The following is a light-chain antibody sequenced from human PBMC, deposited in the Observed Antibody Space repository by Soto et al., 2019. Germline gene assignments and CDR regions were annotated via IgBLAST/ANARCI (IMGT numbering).Light chain of an antibody. CDR1: SSNIGSNI. CDR3: AAWDDSLNGFWV. V-gene: IGLV1-44*01. Sequence: QSVLTQPPSASGTPGQRVSMYCSGSSSNIGSNIVNWYQHLPGTAPKLLIYRDNQRPSGVPDRFSGSKSGTSASLAISGLESEDEADYYCAAWDDSLNGFWVFGGGTKLTVL. J-gene: IGLJ3*02. CDR2: RDN.